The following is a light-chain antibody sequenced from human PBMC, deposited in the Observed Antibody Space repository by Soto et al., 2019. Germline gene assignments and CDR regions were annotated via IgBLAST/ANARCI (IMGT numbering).Light chain of an antibody. CDR2: DAS. CDR1: QSISTY. Sequence: IVMTQSPATLSVSPGERATLSCRASQSISTYLAWYQQKPGQAPRLLIYDASNRATGIPARFSGGGSGTDFTLTISSLEPGDFAVYYCQQRSNWPRTFGQGTKLEIK. V-gene: IGKV3-11*01. CDR3: QQRSNWPRT. J-gene: IGKJ2*02.